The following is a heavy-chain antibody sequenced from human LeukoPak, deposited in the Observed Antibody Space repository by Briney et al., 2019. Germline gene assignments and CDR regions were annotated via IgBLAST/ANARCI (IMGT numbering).Heavy chain of an antibody. V-gene: IGHV3-30*03. D-gene: IGHD5-18*01. J-gene: IGHJ4*02. CDR1: GFTFSSYG. CDR3: ARDTSYGFKSFDY. CDR2: ISYDGSNK. Sequence: GGSLRLSCAASGFTFSSYGMHWVRQAPGKGLKWVAVISYDGSNKYYADSVKGRFTISRDNSKNTLYLQMNSLRAEDTAVYYCARDTSYGFKSFDYWGQGTLVTVSS.